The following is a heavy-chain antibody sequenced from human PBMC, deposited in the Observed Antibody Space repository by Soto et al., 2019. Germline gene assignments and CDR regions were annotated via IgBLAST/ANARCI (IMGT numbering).Heavy chain of an antibody. J-gene: IGHJ5*02. V-gene: IGHV4-39*01. D-gene: IGHD3-9*01. CDR3: ARQPRILTGYSGQFDP. Sequence: SETLSLTCTDSGGSISSSSYYWGWIRQPPGKGLEWIGSIYYSGSTYYNPSLKSRVTISVDTSKNQFSLKLSSVTAADTAVYYCARQPRILTGYSGQFDPWGQGTLVTVSS. CDR1: GGSISSSSYY. CDR2: IYYSGST.